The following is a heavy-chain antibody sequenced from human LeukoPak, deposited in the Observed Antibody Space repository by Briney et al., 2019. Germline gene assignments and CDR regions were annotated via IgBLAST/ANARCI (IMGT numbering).Heavy chain of an antibody. Sequence: GGSLRLSCAASGFTFSNFAMNWVRQAPGKGLEWVTAISSSGGLTFYADSVKGRFTVSRDNSKSTLYLQMNSLRVEGTAVYYCAKVISGWYPFGDWGQGTLVTVSS. CDR2: ISSSGGLT. V-gene: IGHV3-23*01. J-gene: IGHJ4*02. CDR1: GFTFSNFA. D-gene: IGHD6-19*01. CDR3: AKVISGWYPFGD.